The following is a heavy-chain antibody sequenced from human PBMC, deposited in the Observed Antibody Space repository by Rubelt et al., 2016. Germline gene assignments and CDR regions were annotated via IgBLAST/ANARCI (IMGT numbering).Heavy chain of an antibody. CDR2: FFHDGST. CDR3: ARPTGASSASGSFLV. CDR1: GYSINNGYY. J-gene: IGHJ4*02. Sequence: QVQLQESGPGLVKPSETLSLTCTVSGYSINNGYYWGWIRQPPGKGLEWIASFFHDGSTKYNPSLKSRVTISKAGSKNQSSLNLSSVTAADTAVYYCARPTGASSASGSFLVWGQGTLVTVSS. V-gene: IGHV4-38-2*02. D-gene: IGHD3-10*01.